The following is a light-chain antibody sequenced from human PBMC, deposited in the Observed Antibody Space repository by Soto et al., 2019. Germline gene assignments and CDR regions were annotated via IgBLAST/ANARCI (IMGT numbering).Light chain of an antibody. CDR3: QQYNNWPEYT. CDR2: GAS. J-gene: IGKJ2*01. V-gene: IGKV3-15*01. CDR1: QSVGNS. Sequence: VVLTQSPGTLSVSPGEGVTLSCRASQSVGNSMAWYQQKPGQAPRLLIFGASTRVTGIPARFSGSGSGTEFNLTITSMQSDDFAVYYCQQYNNWPEYTFGPGTKLEIK.